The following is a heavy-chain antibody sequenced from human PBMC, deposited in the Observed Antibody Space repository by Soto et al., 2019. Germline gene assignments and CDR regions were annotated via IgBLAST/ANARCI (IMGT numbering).Heavy chain of an antibody. CDR3: ARREIQGPIDY. CDR2: IYYSGTT. J-gene: IGHJ4*02. D-gene: IGHD1-26*01. Sequence: SETLSLTCAVSGYXISSSNWWGWIRQPPGKGLEWIGYIYYSGTTYYNPSLKSRVTMSVDTSKNQFSLKLTSVTAVDTAVYYCARREIQGPIDYWGQGTLVTLSS. CDR1: GYXISSSNW. V-gene: IGHV4-28*01.